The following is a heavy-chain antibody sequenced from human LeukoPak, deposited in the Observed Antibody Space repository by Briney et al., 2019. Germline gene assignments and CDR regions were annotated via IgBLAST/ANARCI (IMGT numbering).Heavy chain of an antibody. CDR2: IHHSGSI. V-gene: IGHV4-4*02. J-gene: IGHJ3*02. CDR1: GVSISSNLW. CDR3: ARQGAPYYYDSSGRKPHDAFDI. Sequence: PSETLSLTCAVSGVSISSNLWWTWVRQPPGKGLEWIAEIHHSGSINYNPSLKSRVTISVDKAKNQFSLKLSSVTAADTAVYYCARQGAPYYYDSSGRKPHDAFDIWGQGTMVTVSS. D-gene: IGHD3-22*01.